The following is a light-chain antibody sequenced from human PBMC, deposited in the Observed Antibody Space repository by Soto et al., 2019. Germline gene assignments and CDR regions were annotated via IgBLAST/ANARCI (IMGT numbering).Light chain of an antibody. J-gene: IGKJ1*01. Sequence: EVVMTQSPVTLSVSPGERATLSCRASEAIRSHWAWYQQKPGQTPRLLIYGTSNRAAGIPARFSASGSGTEFTLTIGSLESEDFAVYYCQQYNQWVWTFGQGTRVEIK. CDR3: QQYNQWVWT. CDR2: GTS. CDR1: EAIRSH. V-gene: IGKV3-15*01.